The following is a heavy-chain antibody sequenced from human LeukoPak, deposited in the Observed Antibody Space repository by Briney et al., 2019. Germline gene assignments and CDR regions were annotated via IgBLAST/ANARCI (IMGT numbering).Heavy chain of an antibody. D-gene: IGHD3-10*01. V-gene: IGHV3-30*02. J-gene: IGHJ4*02. Sequence: GGSLRLSCAASGFTFSSYGMHWVRQAPGKGLEWVAFIRYDGSNKYYADSVKGRFTISRDNSKNTLYLQMNSLRAEDTAVYYCARESQAYYYGSGSPNYWAQGTLVTVSS. CDR3: ARESQAYYYGSGSPNY. CDR1: GFTFSSYG. CDR2: IRYDGSNK.